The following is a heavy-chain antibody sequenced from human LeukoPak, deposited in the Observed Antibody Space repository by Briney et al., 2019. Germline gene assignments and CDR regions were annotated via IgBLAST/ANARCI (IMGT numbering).Heavy chain of an antibody. CDR1: GFTSSSYW. CDR2: ISGSSSYI. J-gene: IGHJ4*02. D-gene: IGHD2-15*01. CDR3: ARDGEAYCSGGSCSYLDY. V-gene: IGHV3-21*01. Sequence: PGGSLRLSCAASGFTSSSYWMSWVRQAPGKGLEWVSSISGSSSYIYYADSVKGRFTISRDNAKKSLYLQMNSLRVEDTAVYYCARDGEAYCSGGSCSYLDYWGQGTLVTVSS.